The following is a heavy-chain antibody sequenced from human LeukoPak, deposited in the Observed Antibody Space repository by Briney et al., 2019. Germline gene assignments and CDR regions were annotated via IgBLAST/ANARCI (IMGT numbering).Heavy chain of an antibody. CDR3: ASGEYNWNGRYDY. CDR2: IRYDGSNK. Sequence: GGSLRLSCAASGFTFSTYGMHWVRQAPGKGLEWVAFIRYDGSNKYYADSVKGRFTISRDNAKNSLYLQMNSLRAEDTAVYYCASGEYNWNGRYDYWGQGTLVTVSS. V-gene: IGHV3-30*02. J-gene: IGHJ4*02. D-gene: IGHD1-20*01. CDR1: GFTFSTYG.